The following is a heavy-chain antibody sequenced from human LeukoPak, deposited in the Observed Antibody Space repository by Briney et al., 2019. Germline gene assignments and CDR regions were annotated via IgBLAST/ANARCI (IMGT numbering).Heavy chain of an antibody. D-gene: IGHD3-10*01. CDR3: ARHLDYYGSGSYLGL. CDR1: GDSISGSSDY. V-gene: IGHV4-39*01. Sequence: PSETLSLTCVVSGDSISGSSDYWGWVRQPPGKGPEWIGSIHYSGITYYSPSLKSPVTISVDTSKNQFSLKLTSVTAADTAVYYCARHLDYYGSGSYLGLWGQGTQVTVSS. J-gene: IGHJ4*02. CDR2: IHYSGIT.